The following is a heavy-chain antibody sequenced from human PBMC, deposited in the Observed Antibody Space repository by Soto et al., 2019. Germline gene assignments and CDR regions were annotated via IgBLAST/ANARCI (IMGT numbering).Heavy chain of an antibody. CDR1: GFIFSSYW. Sequence: GGSLRLSCAASGFIFSSYWMSWVRQAPGKGLEWVANIKQDGSEKYYVDSVKGRFTISRDNAKNSLYLQMNSLRAEDTAVYYCATSQLLYSHYYYGTDVWGQGTTVTVSS. V-gene: IGHV3-7*01. D-gene: IGHD2-2*02. J-gene: IGHJ6*02. CDR3: ATSQLLYSHYYYGTDV. CDR2: IKQDGSEK.